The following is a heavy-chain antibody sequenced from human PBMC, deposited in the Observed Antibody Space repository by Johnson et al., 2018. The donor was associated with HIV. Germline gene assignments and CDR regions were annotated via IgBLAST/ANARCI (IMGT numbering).Heavy chain of an antibody. V-gene: IGHV3-20*04. D-gene: IGHD3-22*01. CDR2: INWNGGST. CDR1: GFTFDDYG. CDR3: VRRFYDSSAFDI. J-gene: IGHJ3*02. Sequence: VQLVESGGGVVRPGGSLRLSCAASGFTFDDYGMSWVRQAPGKGLEWVSGINWNGGSTGYADSVRGRFTISRDNSRNTLFLQMNSLRAEDTGVYYCVRRFYDSSAFDIWGQGTLVTVSS.